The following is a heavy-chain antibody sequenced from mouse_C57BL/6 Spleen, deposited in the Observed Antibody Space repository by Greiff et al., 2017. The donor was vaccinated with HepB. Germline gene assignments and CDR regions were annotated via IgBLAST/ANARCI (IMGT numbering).Heavy chain of an antibody. V-gene: IGHV1-59*01. D-gene: IGHD2-1*01. CDR3: DRSGNYPPAWFAY. CDR2: IDPSDSYT. J-gene: IGHJ3*01. CDR1: GYTFTSYW. Sequence: QVQLQQPGAELVRPGTSVKLSCKASGYTFTSYWMHWVKQRPGQGLEWIGVIDPSDSYTNYNQKFKGKATLTVDTSSSTAYMQLSSLTSEDSAVYYCDRSGNYPPAWFAYWGQGTLVTVSA.